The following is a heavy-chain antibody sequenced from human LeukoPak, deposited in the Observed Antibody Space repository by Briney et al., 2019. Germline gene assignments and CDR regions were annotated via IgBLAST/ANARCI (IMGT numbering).Heavy chain of an antibody. V-gene: IGHV3-66*01. Sequence: GRSLRLSCAASGFTVSRNYMSWVRQAPGKGLEWVSVIYSGGRTYYADSVKGRFTISRDNSKNTLYLQMNRLRAEDTAVYYCARAGSSSSWHQFDYWGQGTLVTVSS. J-gene: IGHJ4*02. CDR3: ARAGSSSSWHQFDY. CDR1: GFTVSRNY. CDR2: IYSGGRT. D-gene: IGHD6-13*01.